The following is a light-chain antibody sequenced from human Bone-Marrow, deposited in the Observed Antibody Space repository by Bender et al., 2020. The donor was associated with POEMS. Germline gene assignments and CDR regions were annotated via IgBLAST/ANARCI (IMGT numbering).Light chain of an antibody. CDR2: DVS. CDR3: QVWDANTGV. V-gene: IGLV2-11*01. J-gene: IGLJ3*02. Sequence: QSALTQPRSVSGSPGQSVTISCTGTTNDIGHYNYVSWYQQNPGKAPKLLIFDVSKRPSGVPDRFSGSKSGNTASLTISGLQAEDEADYFCQVWDANTGVFGGGTKLAVL. CDR1: TNDIGHYNY.